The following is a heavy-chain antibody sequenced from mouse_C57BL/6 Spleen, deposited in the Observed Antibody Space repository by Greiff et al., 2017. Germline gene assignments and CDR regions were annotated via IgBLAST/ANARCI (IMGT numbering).Heavy chain of an antibody. D-gene: IGHD1-1*01. CDR2: INPNNGGT. Sequence: VQLQQSGPELVKPGASVKLSCKASGYTFTDYNMHWVKQSHGKSLEWIGYINPNNGGTSYNQKVKGKATLTINKSSSTAYMELRSLTSEDSAVYYCARGTTVVRYYFDYWGQGTTLTVSS. V-gene: IGHV1-22*01. CDR3: ARGTTVVRYYFDY. CDR1: GYTFTDYN. J-gene: IGHJ2*01.